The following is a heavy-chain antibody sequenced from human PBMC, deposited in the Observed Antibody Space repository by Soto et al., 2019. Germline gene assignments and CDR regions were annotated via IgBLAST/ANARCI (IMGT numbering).Heavy chain of an antibody. Sequence: GGSLRLSCEASGFTFSGFDMHWVRQPTGKGLEWVSSIGTAGDTYYAVSAKGRFTIPRDNAKNSLSLQMNSLRAGDMAVYFCAKSQEIGTHFFDSWGQGTQVTVSS. CDR1: GFTFSGFD. D-gene: IGHD6-13*01. V-gene: IGHV3-13*01. CDR2: IGTAGDT. CDR3: AKSQEIGTHFFDS. J-gene: IGHJ4*02.